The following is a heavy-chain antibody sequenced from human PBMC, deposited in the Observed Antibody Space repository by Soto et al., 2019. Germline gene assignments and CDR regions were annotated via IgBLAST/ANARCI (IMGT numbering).Heavy chain of an antibody. CDR3: ARQYYCCSGSYYNRPFDF. D-gene: IGHD3-10*01. CDR1: GGSISSSSYY. J-gene: IGHJ4*02. CDR2: IYYSGNT. V-gene: IGHV4-39*01. Sequence: SETLSLTCTVSGGSISSSSYYWGWIRQPPGKGLEWIGSIYYSGNTYYNPSLKSRVTISVDTAKNQFSLKLSSVTAADTAVYYCARQYYCCSGSYYNRPFDFWGQGTLVTVSS.